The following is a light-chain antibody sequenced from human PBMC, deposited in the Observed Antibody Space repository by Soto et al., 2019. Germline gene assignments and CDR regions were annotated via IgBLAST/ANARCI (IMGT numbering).Light chain of an antibody. V-gene: IGKV3-20*01. CDR3: QLYSGSGGFT. CDR1: QSVSSSY. J-gene: IGKJ3*01. Sequence: EIVLTQSPGTLSLSPGERATLSCRASQSVSSSYLAWYQQKPGQAPRLLIYDASSRATGIPDRFSGSGSGTDFTLTISRLEPEDCAGYYWQLYSGSGGFTFGPGTKVYIK. CDR2: DAS.